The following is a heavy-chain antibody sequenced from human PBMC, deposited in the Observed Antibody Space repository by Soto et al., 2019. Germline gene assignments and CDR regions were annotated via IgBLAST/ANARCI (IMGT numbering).Heavy chain of an antibody. D-gene: IGHD3-9*01. J-gene: IGHJ6*02. V-gene: IGHV4-30-4*01. CDR1: GGSISSGDYY. CDR2: IYYSGST. Sequence: SETLSLTCTVSGGSISSGDYYWSWIRQPPGKGLEWIGYIYYSGSTYYNPSLKSRVTISVDTSKNQFSLKLSSVTAADTAVYYCARTYYDILTGYYQTPGYYYGMDVWGQGTTVT. CDR3: ARTYYDILTGYYQTPGYYYGMDV.